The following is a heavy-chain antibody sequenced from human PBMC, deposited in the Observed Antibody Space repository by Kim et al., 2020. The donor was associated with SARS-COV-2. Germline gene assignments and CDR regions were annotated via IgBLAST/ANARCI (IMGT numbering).Heavy chain of an antibody. D-gene: IGHD2-21*02. Sequence: GGSLRLSCAASGFTVSSNYMSWVRQAPGKGLEWVSFIYSGGSTYYADSVKGRFTISRDNSKNTLYLQMNSLGAEDTAVYYCARGKVTGKLTKYYYGMDVWGQGTTVTVSS. CDR1: GFTVSSNY. V-gene: IGHV3-53*01. CDR3: ARGKVTGKLTKYYYGMDV. J-gene: IGHJ6*02. CDR2: IYSGGST.